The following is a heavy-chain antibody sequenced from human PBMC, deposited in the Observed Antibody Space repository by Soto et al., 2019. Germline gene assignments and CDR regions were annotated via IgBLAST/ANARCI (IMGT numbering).Heavy chain of an antibody. CDR2: ISAYNGNT. V-gene: IGHV1-18*01. CDR3: ARDEEDYDFWSGQKPFDY. J-gene: IGHJ4*02. Sequence: ASVKVSCKASGYTFTSYGISWVRQAPGQGLEWMGWISAYNGNTNYAQKLQGRVTMTTDTSTSTANMELRSLRSDDTAVYYFARDEEDYDFWSGQKPFDYWGQGTLVTVSS. CDR1: GYTFTSYG. D-gene: IGHD3-3*01.